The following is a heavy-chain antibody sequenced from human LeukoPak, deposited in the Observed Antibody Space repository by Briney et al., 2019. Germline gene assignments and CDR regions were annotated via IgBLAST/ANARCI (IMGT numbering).Heavy chain of an antibody. J-gene: IGHJ4*02. D-gene: IGHD2-2*01. CDR3: ATRPLGYCSSTSCYDLDY. V-gene: IGHV1-24*01. CDR1: GYTLTELS. CDR2: FDPEDGET. Sequence: ASVKVSCKVSGYTLTELSMHWVRQAPGKGLEWMGGFDPEDGETIYAQKFQGRVTMTEDTSTDTAYMELSSLRSGDTAVYYCATRPLGYCSSTSCYDLDYWGQGTLVTASS.